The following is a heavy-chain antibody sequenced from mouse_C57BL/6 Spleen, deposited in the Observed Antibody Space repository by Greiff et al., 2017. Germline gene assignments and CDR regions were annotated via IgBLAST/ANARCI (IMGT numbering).Heavy chain of an antibody. CDR1: GYSITSGYY. J-gene: IGHJ2*01. CDR3: ARRELGPFDY. Sequence: EVKLVESGPGLVKPSQSLSLTCSVTGYSITSGYYWNWIRQFPGNKLEWMGYISYDGSNNYNPSLKNRISITRDTSKNQFFLKLNSVTTEDTATYYCARRELGPFDYWGQGTTLTVSS. CDR2: ISYDGSN. V-gene: IGHV3-6*01. D-gene: IGHD4-1*01.